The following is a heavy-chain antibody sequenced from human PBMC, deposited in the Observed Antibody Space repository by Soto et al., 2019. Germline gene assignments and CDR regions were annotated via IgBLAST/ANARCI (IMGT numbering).Heavy chain of an antibody. CDR1: GGSISSGDYY. V-gene: IGHV4-30-4*01. CDR2: IFYSGTT. Sequence: PSETLSLTCTVSGGSISSGDYYWSWIRQPPGKGLEWIGYIFYSGTTYYNPSLKSRVTISVDTSKNQFSLKLSSVTAADTAVYYGARAKTYFDYWGQGTLVTVSS. CDR3: ARAKTYFDY. J-gene: IGHJ4*02.